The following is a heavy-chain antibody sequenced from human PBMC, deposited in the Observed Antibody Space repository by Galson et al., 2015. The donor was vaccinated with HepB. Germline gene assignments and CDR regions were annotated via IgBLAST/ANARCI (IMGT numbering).Heavy chain of an antibody. Sequence: SVKVSCKASGYTFTSYYMHWVRQAPGQGLEWMGIINPSGGSTSYAQKFQGRVTMTRDTSTSTVYMGLSSLRSEDTAVYYCAREAAVAGQHEYFQHWGQGTLVTVSS. CDR1: GYTFTSYY. J-gene: IGHJ1*01. CDR2: INPSGGST. V-gene: IGHV1-46*01. D-gene: IGHD6-19*01. CDR3: AREAAVAGQHEYFQH.